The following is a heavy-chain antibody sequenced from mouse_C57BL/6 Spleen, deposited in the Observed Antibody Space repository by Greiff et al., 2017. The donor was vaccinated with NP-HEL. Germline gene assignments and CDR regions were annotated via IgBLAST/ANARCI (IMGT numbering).Heavy chain of an antibody. J-gene: IGHJ3*01. Sequence: EVKLMESGPELVKPGASVKISCKASGYSFTDYNMNWVKQSNGKSLEWIGVINPNYGTTSYNQKFKGKATLTVDQSSSTAYMQLNSLTSEDSAVYYCAREGDYGPWFAYWGQGTLVTVSA. CDR1: GYSFTDYN. CDR2: INPNYGTT. CDR3: AREGDYGPWFAY. V-gene: IGHV1-39*01. D-gene: IGHD2-4*01.